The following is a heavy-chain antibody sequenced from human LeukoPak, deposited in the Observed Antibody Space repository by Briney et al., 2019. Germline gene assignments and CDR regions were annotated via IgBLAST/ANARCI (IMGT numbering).Heavy chain of an antibody. V-gene: IGHV4-34*01. Sequence: PSETLSLTCAVYGGSFSGYYWSWIRQPPGKGLEWIGEINHSGSTNYNPSLKSQVTISVDTSKNQFSLKLSSVTAADTAVYYCARLSRRVSDYWGQGTLVTVSS. CDR3: ARLSRRVSDY. CDR1: GGSFSGYY. J-gene: IGHJ4*02. CDR2: INHSGST. D-gene: IGHD3-22*01.